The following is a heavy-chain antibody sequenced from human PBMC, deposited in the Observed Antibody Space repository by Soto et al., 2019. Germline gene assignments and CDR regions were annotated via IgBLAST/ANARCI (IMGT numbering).Heavy chain of an antibody. CDR2: ISGSGGST. V-gene: IGHV3-23*01. Sequence: GGSLRLSGAASGFTFSGYAMSWVRQAPGKGLEWVSAISGSGGSTYYADSVKGRFTISRDNSKNTLYLQMNSLRAEDTAVYYCAKDLSGSGWYYFDYWGQGTLVTVSS. D-gene: IGHD6-19*01. CDR3: AKDLSGSGWYYFDY. CDR1: GFTFSGYA. J-gene: IGHJ4*02.